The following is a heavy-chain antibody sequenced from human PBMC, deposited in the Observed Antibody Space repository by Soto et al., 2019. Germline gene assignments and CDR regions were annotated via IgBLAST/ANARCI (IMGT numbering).Heavy chain of an antibody. D-gene: IGHD3-22*01. Sequence: SETLSLTCTVSGGSISSSSYYWGWIRQPPGKGLEWIGSIYYSGSTYYNPSLKSRVTISVDTSKNQFSLKLSSVTAADTAVYYCARVGNIYYDSSGYHPGNYWGQGTLVTVSS. CDR2: IYYSGST. J-gene: IGHJ4*02. CDR3: ARVGNIYYDSSGYHPGNY. CDR1: GGSISSSSYY. V-gene: IGHV4-39*01.